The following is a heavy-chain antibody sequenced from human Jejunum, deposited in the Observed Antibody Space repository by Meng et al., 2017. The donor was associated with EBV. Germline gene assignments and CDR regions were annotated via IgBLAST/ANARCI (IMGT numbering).Heavy chain of an antibody. V-gene: IGHV2-5*02. D-gene: IGHD4-17*01. J-gene: IGHJ5*02. CDR3: ARRYGDYVRYFDP. CDR2: IYLDENK. Sequence: QITLNDSGPTVVDPTXTFTLTCPVSGFSLSTSGVGVGWIRQPPGQALEWVANIYLDENKRYSTALRSRLSIMKDNFKGQVVLTMTNMDPVDTATYYWARRYGDYVRYFDPWGQGILVTVSS. CDR1: GFSLSTSGVG.